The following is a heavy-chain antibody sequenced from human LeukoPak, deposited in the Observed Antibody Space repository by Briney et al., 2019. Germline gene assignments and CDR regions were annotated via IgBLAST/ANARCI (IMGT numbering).Heavy chain of an antibody. CDR2: IFYSGST. D-gene: IGHD2-8*02. J-gene: IGHJ5*02. CDR3: TRITGLMRVTFDT. V-gene: IGHV4-31*02. CDR1: AVSISSRDFF. Sequence: SETLSLTCTVSAVSISSRDFFWSWVRQHPGKGLEWIGYIFYSGSTYYNPSLEGRVTMSVDTSKNRFSLTLTSVTAADTAVYYCTRITGLMRVTFDTWGQGTLVTVSS.